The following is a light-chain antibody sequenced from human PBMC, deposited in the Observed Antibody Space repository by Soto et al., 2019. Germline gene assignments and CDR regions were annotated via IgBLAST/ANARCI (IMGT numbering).Light chain of an antibody. V-gene: IGLV2-14*01. CDR3: SSYTSSSMGVV. Sequence: QSVLTQPASVSGSPGQSITISRTGTSSDVGGYNYVSWYQQHPDKAPKLMIYEVSNRPSGVSNRFSGSKSGNTASLTISGLQAEDEADYYCSSYTSSSMGVVFGGGTKLTVL. CDR2: EVS. CDR1: SSDVGGYNY. J-gene: IGLJ2*01.